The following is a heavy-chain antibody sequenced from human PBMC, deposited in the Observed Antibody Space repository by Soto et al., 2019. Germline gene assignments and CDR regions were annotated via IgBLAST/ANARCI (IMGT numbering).Heavy chain of an antibody. CDR1: GGSISSYY. V-gene: IGHV4-59*08. CDR3: ARRVHTKYGDYYIDY. CDR2: IYYSGST. Sequence: SETLSLTCTVSGGSISSYYWSWIRQPPGKGLEWIGYIYYSGSTNYNPSLKSRVTISVDTSKNQFSLKLSSVTAADTAVYYCARRVHTKYGDYYIDYWGQGTLVTVPS. J-gene: IGHJ4*02. D-gene: IGHD4-17*01.